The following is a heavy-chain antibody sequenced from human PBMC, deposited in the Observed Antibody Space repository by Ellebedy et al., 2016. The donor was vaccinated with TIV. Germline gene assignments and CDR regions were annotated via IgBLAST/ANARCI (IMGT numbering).Heavy chain of an antibody. CDR1: GFTFSSYA. CDR3: VNAWGD. CDR2: IVSNGDST. V-gene: IGHV3-64D*06. D-gene: IGHD3-16*01. J-gene: IGHJ4*02. Sequence: GESLKISCSASGFTFSSYAMHLVRQAPGKGLEYISAIVSNGDSTYYANSVKGRFTISRDNSKNTLYLQMSSLRPEDTAVYYCVNAWGDWGQGTLVTVSS.